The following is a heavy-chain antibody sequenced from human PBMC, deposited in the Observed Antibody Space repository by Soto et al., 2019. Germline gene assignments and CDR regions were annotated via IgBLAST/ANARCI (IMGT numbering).Heavy chain of an antibody. J-gene: IGHJ4*02. CDR3: VKLAYLADGVWSHFDY. Sequence: GGSLRLSCVASGFTFSDYYMDWVRQAPGKGLEWVGRIRNKVKSYTTEYAASVKGRFTISRDDSKNSLNLQMNSLKLDDTAVYYCVKLAYLADGVWSHFDYWGQGTLVTVSS. V-gene: IGHV3-72*01. D-gene: IGHD2-8*02. CDR2: IRNKVKSYTT. CDR1: GFTFSDYY.